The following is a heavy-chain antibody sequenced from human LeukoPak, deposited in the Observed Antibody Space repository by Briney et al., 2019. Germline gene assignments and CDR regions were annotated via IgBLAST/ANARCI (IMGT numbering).Heavy chain of an antibody. CDR1: GGSFSGYY. CDR3: ARGKTTVYCGGDCYAFDY. V-gene: IGHV4-34*01. CDR2: INHSGST. Sequence: KPSETLSLTCAVYGGSFSGYYWSWIRQPPGKGLEWIGEINHSGSTNYNPSLKSRVSMSVDTSKNQFSLKLSSVTAADTAVYYCARGKTTVYCGGDCYAFDYWGQGSLVTVSS. D-gene: IGHD2-21*02. J-gene: IGHJ4*02.